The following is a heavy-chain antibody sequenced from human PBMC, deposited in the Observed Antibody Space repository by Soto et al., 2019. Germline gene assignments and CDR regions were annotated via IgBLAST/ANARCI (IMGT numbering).Heavy chain of an antibody. CDR3: ARGDSSPTHGHMDV. J-gene: IGHJ6*02. V-gene: IGHV5-10-1*01. D-gene: IGHD6-13*01. CDR2: IDPSDSYT. CDR1: GYSFTNYW. Sequence: GESLKISCKGSGYSFTNYWISWVRQMPGKGLEWMGRIDPSDSYTNYSPSFQGHVTISADKYISTAYLQWSSLKAADTAMYYCARGDSSPTHGHMDVWGQGTTVTVSS.